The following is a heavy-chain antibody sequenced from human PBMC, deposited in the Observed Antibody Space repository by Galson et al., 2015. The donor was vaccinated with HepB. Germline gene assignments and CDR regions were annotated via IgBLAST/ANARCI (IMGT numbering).Heavy chain of an antibody. Sequence: SVKVSCKASGYTFTSYDINWVRQATGQGLVWMGWMNPNSANTGYAQKFQGRVTMTRNTAISTAYMELSSLTSEDTAVYYCARAPMRGYYDGSGYYSIDYWGQGTLVTVSS. D-gene: IGHD3-22*01. CDR1: GYTFTSYD. V-gene: IGHV1-8*01. J-gene: IGHJ4*02. CDR3: ARAPMRGYYDGSGYYSIDY. CDR2: MNPNSANT.